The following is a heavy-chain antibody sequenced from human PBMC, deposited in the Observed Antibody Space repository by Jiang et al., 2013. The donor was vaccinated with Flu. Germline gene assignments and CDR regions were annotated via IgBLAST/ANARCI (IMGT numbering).Heavy chain of an antibody. CDR1: GYIFTSYW. CDR2: IYSGDPDA. J-gene: IGHJ4*02. D-gene: IGHD1-20*01. CDR3: VRLSITGSTGDY. Sequence: LKISCEASGYIFTSYWIGWVRQMPGKGLEWMGIIYSGDPDARYSPSFQGQVTFSVDKSISTAYLQWRSLKASDTAMYYCVRLSITGSTGDYWGQGTLVTVSS. V-gene: IGHV5-51*01.